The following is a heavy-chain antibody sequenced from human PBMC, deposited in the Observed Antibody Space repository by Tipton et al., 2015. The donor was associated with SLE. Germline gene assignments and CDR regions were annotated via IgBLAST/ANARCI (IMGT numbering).Heavy chain of an antibody. V-gene: IGHV4-61*01. J-gene: IGHJ4*02. CDR1: GGSVSSPIDY. CDR3: ARWWGSTHFDY. Sequence: TLSLTCTVSGGSVSSPIDYWSWIRQSPGKGLEWIGSIYDRGSTNYNPSLKSRVTISVDTSKNQFSLKLNSVTAADTAVYYCARWWGSTHFDYWGQGTLVTVSS. D-gene: IGHD2-15*01. CDR2: IYDRGST.